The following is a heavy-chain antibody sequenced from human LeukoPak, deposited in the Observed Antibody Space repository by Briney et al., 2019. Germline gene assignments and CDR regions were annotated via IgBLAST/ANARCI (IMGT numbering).Heavy chain of an antibody. CDR3: ARALIHYYDSSGYYLGAFDI. CDR2: IYYSGST. D-gene: IGHD3-22*01. Sequence: SETLSLTCPVSGGSISSYYWSWIRQPPGKGLEWIGYIYYSGSTNYNPSLKSRVTISVDTSKNQFSLKLSSVTAADTAVYYCARALIHYYDSSGYYLGAFDIWGQGTMVTVSS. V-gene: IGHV4-59*01. CDR1: GGSISSYY. J-gene: IGHJ3*02.